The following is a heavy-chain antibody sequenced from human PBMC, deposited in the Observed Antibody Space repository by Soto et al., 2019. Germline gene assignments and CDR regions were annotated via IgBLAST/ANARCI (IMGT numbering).Heavy chain of an antibody. Sequence: EEQLVESGGGLVQPGGSLRLSCAASGFTFSNYWMHWVRQAPGKGLVWVSRINPGGSITTYADSVQGRFTVSRDNTRDTLDLQMNNLRGDDTAVYYCARVPTGKYGVWNYWGQGTLVTVSS. D-gene: IGHD2-8*01. CDR2: INPGGSIT. J-gene: IGHJ4*02. V-gene: IGHV3-74*01. CDR1: GFTFSNYW. CDR3: ARVPTGKYGVWNY.